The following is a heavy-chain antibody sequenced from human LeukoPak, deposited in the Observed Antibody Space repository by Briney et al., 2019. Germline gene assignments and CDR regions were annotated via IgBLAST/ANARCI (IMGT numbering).Heavy chain of an antibody. CDR1: GFTFSSYS. Sequence: PGGSLRLSCAASGFTFSSYSMNWVRQAPGKGLEWVSSISSSSSYIYYADSVKGRFTISRDNAKNSLYLQMNSLRAEDTAVYYCARDQPLGVVVITSFDYWGQGTLVTVSS. CDR3: ARDQPLGVVVITSFDY. J-gene: IGHJ4*02. V-gene: IGHV3-21*01. D-gene: IGHD3-22*01. CDR2: ISSSSSYI.